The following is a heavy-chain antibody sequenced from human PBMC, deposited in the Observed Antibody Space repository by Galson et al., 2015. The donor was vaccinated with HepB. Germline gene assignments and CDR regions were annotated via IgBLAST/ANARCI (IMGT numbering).Heavy chain of an antibody. J-gene: IGHJ3*02. Sequence: SVKVSCKVSGYTLTELSIHWVRQTPGKWLEWMGDVDPEDGDTISAQNFQGRVTMTEDTSTDTAHMELRSLRSEDSAFYYCATGYSDNGGGDSFDIWGQGTMVIVSS. CDR3: ATGYSDNGGGDSFDI. CDR1: GYTLTELS. V-gene: IGHV1-24*01. CDR2: VDPEDGDT. D-gene: IGHD3-22*01.